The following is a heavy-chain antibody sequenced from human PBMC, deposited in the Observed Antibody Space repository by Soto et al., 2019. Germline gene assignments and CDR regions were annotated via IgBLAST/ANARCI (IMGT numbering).Heavy chain of an antibody. CDR1: GLTVSQNY. V-gene: IGHV3-53*01. J-gene: IGHJ6*02. CDR3: VRPRPSGENYDMDV. Sequence: VQLVESGGGLIQPGGSLRLSCVASGLTVSQNYMAWVRQAPEMGPQWVSVLYAEGSTYYTESVKGRFTISRDPSKNTLFLQMDGLRAEDTAVYYCVRPRPSGENYDMDVWGQGTTVTVSS. CDR2: LYAEGST. D-gene: IGHD1-26*01.